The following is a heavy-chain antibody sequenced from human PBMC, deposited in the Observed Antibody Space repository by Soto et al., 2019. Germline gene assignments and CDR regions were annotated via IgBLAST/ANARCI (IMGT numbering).Heavy chain of an antibody. CDR2: VSHSGST. J-gene: IGHJ4*02. CDR3: AREYCANDVCFQPDY. CDR1: GDSVTSSFS. V-gene: IGHV4-61*01. D-gene: IGHD2-8*01. Sequence: QVQLQESGPGLVKPSETLSLTCTVSGDSVTSSFSWSWIRQPPGRGLEWIGFVSHSGSTTYNPSLQGRVTMSVDTSKNQFSLKLISVAAADTAVDFCAREYCANDVCFQPDYWGQGTLVTVSS.